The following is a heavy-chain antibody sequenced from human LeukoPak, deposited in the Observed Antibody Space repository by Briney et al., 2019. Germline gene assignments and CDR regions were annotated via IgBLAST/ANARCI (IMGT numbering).Heavy chain of an antibody. CDR3: AKADIVVVPAAISTFYYYGMDV. J-gene: IGHJ6*02. CDR2: ISGSGGST. CDR1: GFTFSSYA. V-gene: IGHV3-23*01. D-gene: IGHD2-2*01. Sequence: PGGSLRLSCAASGFTFSSYAMSWVRQAPGKGLEWVSAISGSGGSTYYADSVKGRFTISRDNSKNTLYLQMNSLRAEDTAVYYCAKADIVVVPAAISTFYYYGMDVWGQGTTVTVSS.